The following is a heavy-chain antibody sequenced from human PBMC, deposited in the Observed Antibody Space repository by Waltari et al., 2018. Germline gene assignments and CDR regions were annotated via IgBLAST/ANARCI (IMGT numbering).Heavy chain of an antibody. CDR3: ASTVPAGGSSFDY. Sequence: HLQLQESGPALVKPSEPLSLTCTASGASFSRNHPFWGWIRQPPGKGLEWITTVYYTGNTYYNPSLQSRVSISVDTSKTHFSLKLKSVTAADAAIYYCASTVPAGGSSFDYWGQGILVTVSS. D-gene: IGHD3-16*01. CDR1: GASFSRNHPF. J-gene: IGHJ4*02. V-gene: IGHV4-39*07. CDR2: VYYTGNT.